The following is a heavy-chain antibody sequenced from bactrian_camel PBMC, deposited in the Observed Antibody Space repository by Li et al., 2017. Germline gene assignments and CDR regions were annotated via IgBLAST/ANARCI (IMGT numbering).Heavy chain of an antibody. V-gene: IGHV3S1*01. D-gene: IGHD2*01. Sequence: HVQLVESGGGSVQAGGSLRLSCAASGFTDSTNCMGWFRQAPGKEREGVAATYQGGTRTYYTDSAKGRFTISRDNAKNTLDLQMDALEPEDTADYYCTTRLDLGSSCGGPRSWGRGTQVTVS. CDR2: TYQGGTRT. CDR1: GFTDSTNC. J-gene: IGHJ4*01. CDR3: TTRLDLGSSCGGPRS.